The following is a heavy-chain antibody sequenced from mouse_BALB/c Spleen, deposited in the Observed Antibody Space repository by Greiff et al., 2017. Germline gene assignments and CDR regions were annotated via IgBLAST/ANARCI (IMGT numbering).Heavy chain of an antibody. V-gene: IGHV5-4*02. J-gene: IGHJ3*01. CDR1: GFTFSDYY. D-gene: IGHD2-1*01. CDR3: ARYGNSAWFAY. Sequence: EVQRVASGGGLVKPGGSLKLSCAASGFTFSDYYMYWVRQTPEKRLEWVATISDGGSYNYYPDSVKGRFTISRDNAKNNLYLQMSSLKSEDTAMYYCARYGNSAWFAYWGQGTLVTVAA. CDR2: ISDGGSYN.